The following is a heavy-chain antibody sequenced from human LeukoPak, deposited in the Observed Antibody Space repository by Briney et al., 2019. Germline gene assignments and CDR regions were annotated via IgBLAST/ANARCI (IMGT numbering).Heavy chain of an antibody. V-gene: IGHV3-48*03. Sequence: PGGSLRLSCAASGFTFSSYEMNWVRQAPGKGLEWVSYISSSGTTIYYADSEKGRFTISRDNAKNSLYLQMNSLRAEDTAVYYCAIGLFEEQQPYWGQGTLVTVSS. J-gene: IGHJ4*02. CDR1: GFTFSSYE. CDR3: AIGLFEEQQPY. CDR2: ISSSGTTI. D-gene: IGHD6-13*01.